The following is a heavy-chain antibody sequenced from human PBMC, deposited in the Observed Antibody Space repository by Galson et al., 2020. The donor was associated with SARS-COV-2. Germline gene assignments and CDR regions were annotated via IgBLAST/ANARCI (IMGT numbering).Heavy chain of an antibody. J-gene: IGHJ6*02. Sequence: ASVKVSCKASGYTFTGYYMHWVRQAPGQGLEWMGWINPNSGGTNYAQKFQGRVTMTRDTSISTAYMELSRLRSDDTAVYYCARLGAAAGTFSRYYYGMDVWGQGTTVTVSS. CDR1: GYTFTGYY. V-gene: IGHV1-2*02. CDR2: INPNSGGT. CDR3: ARLGAAAGTFSRYYYGMDV. D-gene: IGHD6-13*01.